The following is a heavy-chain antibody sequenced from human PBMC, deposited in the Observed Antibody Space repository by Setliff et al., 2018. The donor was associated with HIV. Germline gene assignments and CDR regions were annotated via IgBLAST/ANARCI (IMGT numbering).Heavy chain of an antibody. CDR2: FHHSGSA. CDR1: GYSISTAYY. J-gene: IGHJ3*02. CDR3: ARQGAGYYYDSSDYYTGNGFDM. D-gene: IGHD3-22*01. Sequence: KLPETLSLTCAVSGYSISTAYYWAWIRQSPGKGLEWIGGFHHSGSAHYNPSHKSRVTISGQTSKNQFSLTLTSVTAADTAIYYCARQGAGYYYDSSDYYTGNGFDMWGQGTMVTVSS. V-gene: IGHV4-38-2*01.